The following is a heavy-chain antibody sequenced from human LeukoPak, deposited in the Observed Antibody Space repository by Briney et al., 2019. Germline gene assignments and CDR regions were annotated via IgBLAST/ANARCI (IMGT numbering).Heavy chain of an antibody. CDR1: GFTFSRYS. CDR3: ARSQWLDIDAFDI. CDR2: ISSSSSYI. J-gene: IGHJ3*02. D-gene: IGHD6-19*01. V-gene: IGHV3-21*01. Sequence: GGSLRLSCAASGFTFSRYSMNWVRQARGKGLEWVSSISSSSSYIYYADSEKGRFTISRDNAKNSLYLQVNSLRADDTAVYYCARSQWLDIDAFDIWGQGTMVTVSS.